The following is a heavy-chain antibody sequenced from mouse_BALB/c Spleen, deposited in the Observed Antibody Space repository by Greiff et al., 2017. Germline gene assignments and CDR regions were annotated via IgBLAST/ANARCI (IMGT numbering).Heavy chain of an antibody. J-gene: IGHJ2*01. Sequence: VQLQQSGPGLVKPSQSLSLTCTVTGYSITSDYAWNWIRQFPGNKLEWMGYISYSGSTSYNPSLKSRISITRDTSKNQFFLQLNSVTTEDTATYYCATDSGTPFDYWGQGTTLTVSS. CDR1: GYSITSDYA. CDR2: ISYSGST. CDR3: ATDSGTPFDY. D-gene: IGHD4-1*01. V-gene: IGHV3-2*02.